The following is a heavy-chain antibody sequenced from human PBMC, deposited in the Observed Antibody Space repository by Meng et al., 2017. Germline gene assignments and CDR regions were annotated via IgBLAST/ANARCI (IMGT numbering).Heavy chain of an antibody. CDR2: INHSGST. CDR3: ARGSLDSSGWYIDY. Sequence: SETLSLTCAVYGGSFSGYYWSWIRQPPGKGLEWIGEINHSGSTNYNPSLKSRVTISVDTSKNQFSLKLSSVTAADTAVYYRARGSLDSSGWYIDYWGQGTLVNGAS. J-gene: IGHJ4*02. D-gene: IGHD6-19*01. V-gene: IGHV4-34*01. CDR1: GGSFSGYY.